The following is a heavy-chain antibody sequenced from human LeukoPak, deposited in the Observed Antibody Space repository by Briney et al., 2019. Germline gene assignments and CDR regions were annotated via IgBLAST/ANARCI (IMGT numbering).Heavy chain of an antibody. D-gene: IGHD6-6*01. Sequence: GASVKVSCKASGYTFTRYCMHWVRQAPGQGLEWMGIINPSGGSTSYAQKFQVRVTMTRDMSTSTVYMELSSLRSEDTAVYYCARGPSEYSSSSDTLDVWGQGTMVTVSS. CDR1: GYTFTRYC. CDR3: ARGPSEYSSSSDTLDV. V-gene: IGHV1-46*01. CDR2: INPSGGST. J-gene: IGHJ3*01.